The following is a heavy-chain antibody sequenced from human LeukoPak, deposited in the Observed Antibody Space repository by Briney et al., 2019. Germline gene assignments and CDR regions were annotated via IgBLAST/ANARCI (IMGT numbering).Heavy chain of an antibody. CDR2: INPNSGGT. V-gene: IGHV1-2*02. CDR1: GYTLTGYY. D-gene: IGHD5-12*01. CDR3: ARVGGYDDY. J-gene: IGHJ4*02. Sequence: ASVNVSCKASGYTLTGYYMHWVRQAPGQGLEWMGWINPNSGGTNYAQKFRGRVAMTRDTSISTAYMELSRLRSDDTAVYYCARVGGYDDYWGQGTPVTVSS.